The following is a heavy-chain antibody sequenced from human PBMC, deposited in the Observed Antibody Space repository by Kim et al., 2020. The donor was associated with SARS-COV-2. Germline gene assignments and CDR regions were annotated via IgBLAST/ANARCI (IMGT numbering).Heavy chain of an antibody. Sequence: GGSLRLSCAASGFTFDDYGMSWVRQAPGKGLEWVSGINWNGGSTGYADSVKGRFTISRDNAKNSLYLQMNSLRVEDTALYYCAREEGSSWYGNWYFDLWGRGTLVTVSA. D-gene: IGHD6-13*01. CDR3: AREEGSSWYGNWYFDL. CDR1: GFTFDDYG. J-gene: IGHJ2*01. CDR2: INWNGGST. V-gene: IGHV3-20*04.